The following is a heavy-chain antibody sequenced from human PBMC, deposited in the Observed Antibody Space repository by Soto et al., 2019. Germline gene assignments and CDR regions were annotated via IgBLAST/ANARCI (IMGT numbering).Heavy chain of an antibody. CDR1: GFSLSTSGVG. V-gene: IGHV2-5*02. Sequence: QITWKESGRTLVRPTQTLTLTCAFSGFSLSTSGVGVGWIRQPPGKALEWLAVIYWDDSKHYSPSLRSRLTITKDTSKNQVVLTMTNMDPMDTGTYYCAHKGPEDWPLDYWGQGTLVTVSS. J-gene: IGHJ4*02. CDR2: IYWDDSK. D-gene: IGHD3-9*01. CDR3: AHKGPEDWPLDY.